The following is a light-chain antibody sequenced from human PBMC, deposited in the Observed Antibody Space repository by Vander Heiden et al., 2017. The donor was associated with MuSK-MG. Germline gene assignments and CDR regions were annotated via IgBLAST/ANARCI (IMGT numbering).Light chain of an antibody. J-gene: IGLJ1*01. Sequence: QSALTQPASVPGSPGQSITISCPGTSSDVGGYNYVSWYQQHPGRAHKVIIYDVTNRPAGVANRFSASKSGNTASLTISGLQVDDEADYYCCSYARGGAYVFGTGTKVTVL. V-gene: IGLV2-14*03. CDR2: DVT. CDR3: CSYARGGAYV. CDR1: SSDVGGYNY.